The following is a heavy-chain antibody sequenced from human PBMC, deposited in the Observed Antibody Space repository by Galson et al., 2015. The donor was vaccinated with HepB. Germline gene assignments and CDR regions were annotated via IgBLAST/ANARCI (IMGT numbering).Heavy chain of an antibody. D-gene: IGHD6-19*01. J-gene: IGHJ3*02. V-gene: IGHV3-23*01. CDR1: GFTFSSYA. Sequence: SLRLSCAASGFTFSSYAMSWVRQAPGKGLEWVSAISGSGGSTYYADSVKGRFTISRDNSKNTLYLQMDSLRAEDTAVYYCAKELTTRYSSGWPDAFDIWGQGTMVTVSS. CDR3: AKELTTRYSSGWPDAFDI. CDR2: ISGSGGST.